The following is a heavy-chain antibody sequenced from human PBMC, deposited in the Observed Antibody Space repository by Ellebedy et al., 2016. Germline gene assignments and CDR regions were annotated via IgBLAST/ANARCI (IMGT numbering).Heavy chain of an antibody. CDR2: ISAYNGNT. J-gene: IGHJ4*02. Sequence: ASVKVSCXASGYTFTSYGISWVRQAPGQGLEWMGWISAYNGNTNYAQKLQGRVTMTRNTSISTAYMELSSLRSDDTAVYYCARGTTYYSYDSSGYLFDYWGQGTLVTVSS. V-gene: IGHV1-18*01. D-gene: IGHD3-22*01. CDR3: ARGTTYYSYDSSGYLFDY. CDR1: GYTFTSYG.